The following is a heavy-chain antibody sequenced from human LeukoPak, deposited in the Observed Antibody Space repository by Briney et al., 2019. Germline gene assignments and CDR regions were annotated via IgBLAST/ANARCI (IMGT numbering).Heavy chain of an antibody. D-gene: IGHD2-2*01. V-gene: IGHV3-48*03. CDR3: ARVSRYANDY. CDR1: GFTFSSYE. CDR2: ISSSGRII. J-gene: IGHJ4*02. Sequence: PGGSLRLSCAASGFTFSSYEMNWVRQAPGQGLEWVSDISSSGRIIYYADSVKGRFTISRDNTKNSLYLQMNSLRAEDTAVYYCARVSRYANDYWGQGTLVTVSS.